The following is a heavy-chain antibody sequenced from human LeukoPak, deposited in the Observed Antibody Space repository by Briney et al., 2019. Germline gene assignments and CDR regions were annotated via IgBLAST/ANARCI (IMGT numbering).Heavy chain of an antibody. CDR1: GYTFSDYY. J-gene: IGHJ5*02. Sequence: EASVNVSCKASGYTFSDYYIHWVRQSPGQGLEWMGWINTKGASTKYAQKFQGRVTMTRDTSINTVYMELSRLTSDDTAIYYCARDAEYGSGSMWLLDPWGQGTQVTVSS. CDR3: ARDAEYGSGSMWLLDP. V-gene: IGHV1-2*02. D-gene: IGHD3-10*01. CDR2: INTKGAST.